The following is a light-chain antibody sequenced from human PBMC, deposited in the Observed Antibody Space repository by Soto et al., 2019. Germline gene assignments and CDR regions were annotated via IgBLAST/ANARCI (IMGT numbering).Light chain of an antibody. Sequence: EIVMTQSPGTLSVSPGERATLSCRASQSVSSNLAWYQQKPGQAPRLLIYGASTRATDIPARFSGSRSGAEFTLTINSLQSEDFAVYYCQPYNNRPLTFGGGTKVDIK. CDR2: GAS. CDR3: QPYNNRPLT. V-gene: IGKV3-15*01. J-gene: IGKJ4*01. CDR1: QSVSSN.